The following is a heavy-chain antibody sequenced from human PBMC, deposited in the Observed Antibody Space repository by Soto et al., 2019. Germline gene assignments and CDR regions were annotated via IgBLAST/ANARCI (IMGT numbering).Heavy chain of an antibody. Sequence: SETLSLTCTVSGDSISSGGYYWGWIRQPPGKGLEWIGSIYYSGNTFYNPSLKSRVTISRDTSRNQFSLRLNSVTAADTAVYYCVSRLGYGYAMDVWGQGTTVTVS. V-gene: IGHV4-39*01. CDR2: IYYSGNT. CDR1: GDSISSGGYY. D-gene: IGHD5-12*01. J-gene: IGHJ6*02. CDR3: VSRLGYGYAMDV.